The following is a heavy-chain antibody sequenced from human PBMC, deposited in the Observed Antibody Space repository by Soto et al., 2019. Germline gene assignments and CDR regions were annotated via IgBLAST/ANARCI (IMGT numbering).Heavy chain of an antibody. D-gene: IGHD1-20*01. J-gene: IGHJ1*01. CDR2: IRPDNGNT. Sequence: QVQVLQSGPEVKGPGASVKVSCKTSGYTFSTSGISWVRQAPGQGLEWVGWIRPDNGNTKSAQRLQGRVTLTTDTSASTAYMELRSLTSDDTAMYYCARDTESNRYNDWGQGTLVTVSS. CDR1: GYTFSTSG. CDR3: ARDTESNRYND. V-gene: IGHV1-18*01.